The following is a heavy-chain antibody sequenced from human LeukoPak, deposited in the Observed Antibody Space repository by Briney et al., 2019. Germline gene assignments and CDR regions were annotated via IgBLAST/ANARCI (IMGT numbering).Heavy chain of an antibody. CDR1: GGSISSYY. CDR3: ARGLRTITMGYYFDY. V-gene: IGHV4-4*07. Sequence: SETLSLTRTVSGGSISSYYWSRIRQPAGKGLEWIGRIYTSGSTNYNPSLKSRVTMSVDTSKNQFSLKLSSVTAADTAVYYCARGLRTITMGYYFDYWGQGALVTVSS. CDR2: IYTSGST. J-gene: IGHJ4*02. D-gene: IGHD3-3*01.